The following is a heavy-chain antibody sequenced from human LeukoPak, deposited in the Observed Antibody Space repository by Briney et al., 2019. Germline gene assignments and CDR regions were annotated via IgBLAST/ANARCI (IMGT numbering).Heavy chain of an antibody. J-gene: IGHJ6*03. CDR2: IYHRGNT. CDR3: ARVFPTLGYYMDV. V-gene: IGHV4-38-2*01. Sequence: SETLSLTCAVSGYSIGSGYYWGWIRQPPGKGLEWIGAIYHRGNTYYNPSFKSRVTTSVDTSNNQFSLKLNSVTAADTALYFCARVFPTLGYYMDVWGKGTTVTVSS. CDR1: GYSIGSGYY. D-gene: IGHD3-10*01.